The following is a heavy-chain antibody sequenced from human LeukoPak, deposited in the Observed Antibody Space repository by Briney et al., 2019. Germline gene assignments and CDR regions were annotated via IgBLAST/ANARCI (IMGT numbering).Heavy chain of an antibody. D-gene: IGHD1-26*01. CDR3: ETAGGSYYPYFYYGMDV. Sequence: PGGSLRLSCVASGLIFSSYDVHWIRQARGEGLEWVSGIGTALDTFYPGSVKGRFTISRDNSKNTMDLEMNSLRAEDTAVYYCETAGGSYYPYFYYGMDVWGQGTAVTVSS. CDR2: IGTALDT. J-gene: IGHJ6*02. V-gene: IGHV3-13*01. CDR1: GLIFSSYD.